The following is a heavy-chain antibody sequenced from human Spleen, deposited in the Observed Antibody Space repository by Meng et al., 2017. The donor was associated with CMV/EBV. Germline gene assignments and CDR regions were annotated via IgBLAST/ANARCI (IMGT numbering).Heavy chain of an antibody. D-gene: IGHD2-15*01. J-gene: IGHJ6*02. Sequence: GESLKISCAASGFTFSSYAMHWVRQAPGKGLEWVAFIRYDGSNKYYADSVKGQLTISRDYSKNTLYLQMNSLRAEATAVYYCANETDRGPEVHYDCMDAWGQGTTVTVSS. CDR2: IRYDGSNK. CDR1: GFTFSSYA. V-gene: IGHV3-30*02. CDR3: ANETDRGPEVHYDCMDA.